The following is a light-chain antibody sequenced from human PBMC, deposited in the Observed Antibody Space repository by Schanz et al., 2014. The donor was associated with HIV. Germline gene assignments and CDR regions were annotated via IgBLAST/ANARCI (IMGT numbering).Light chain of an antibody. J-gene: IGKJ1*01. CDR3: QQRINWPVT. CDR2: DAS. V-gene: IGKV3-11*01. Sequence: EIVMTQSSATLSVSPGERATLSCRASQSVSSYLAWYQQKPGQAPRLLIYDASNRATGVPARFSGSGSGTDFTLTISSLEPEDFALYYCQQRINWPVTFGQGTKVEIK. CDR1: QSVSSY.